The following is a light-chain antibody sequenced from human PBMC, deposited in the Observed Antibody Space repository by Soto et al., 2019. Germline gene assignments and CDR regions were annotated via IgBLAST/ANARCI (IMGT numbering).Light chain of an antibody. J-gene: IGKJ1*01. CDR2: TAS. V-gene: IGKV1-27*01. CDR1: QSISSY. CDR3: QKYNSAPWT. Sequence: DIQMTQSPSSLSASVGDRVTITCRASQSISSYLNWYQQKPGKAPKLLIYTASTLQSGVPSRFSGSGSGAEFTLTISSLQPEDVATYYCQKYNSAPWTFGQGTKV.